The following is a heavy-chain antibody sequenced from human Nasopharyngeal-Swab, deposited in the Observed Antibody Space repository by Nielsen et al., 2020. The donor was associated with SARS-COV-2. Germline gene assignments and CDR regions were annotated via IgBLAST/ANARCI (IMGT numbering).Heavy chain of an antibody. J-gene: IGHJ4*02. V-gene: IGHV3-33*01. D-gene: IGHD2-15*01. Sequence: WIRQPPGKGLEWVAVIWYDGSNKYYADSVKGRFTISRDNSKNTLYLQMNSLRAEDTAVYYCARDGGYCSGGSCYPMIDYWGQGTPVTVSS. CDR2: IWYDGSNK. CDR3: ARDGGYCSGGSCYPMIDY.